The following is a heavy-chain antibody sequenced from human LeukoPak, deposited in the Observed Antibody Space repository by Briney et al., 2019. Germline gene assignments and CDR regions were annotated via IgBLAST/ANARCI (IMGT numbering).Heavy chain of an antibody. CDR2: IYSGGST. CDR1: GFTVSSNY. CDR3: ARMGYYYSIPTFFDY. J-gene: IGHJ4*02. D-gene: IGHD3-22*01. V-gene: IGHV3-66*02. Sequence: PGGSLRLSCAASGFTVSSNYMSWVRQAPGKGLEWGSVIYSGGSTYYADSVKGRFTISRDNSKNTLYLQMNSLRAEDTAVYYCARMGYYYSIPTFFDYWGQGTLVTVSS.